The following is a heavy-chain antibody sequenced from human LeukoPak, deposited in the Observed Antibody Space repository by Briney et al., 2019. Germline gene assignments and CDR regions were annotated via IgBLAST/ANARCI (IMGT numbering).Heavy chain of an antibody. CDR2: IKQDGSEK. CDR1: GFTFRNYW. V-gene: IGHV3-7*01. J-gene: IGHJ3*02. CDR3: ARDLRGLDAFDI. Sequence: SGGSLRLSCEASGFTFRNYWMSWVRQAPGKGLEWVANIKQDGSEKYYVDSVKGRFTISRDNAKNSLYLQMNSLRAEDTAVYYCARDLRGLDAFDIWGQGTMVTVSS. D-gene: IGHD5/OR15-5a*01.